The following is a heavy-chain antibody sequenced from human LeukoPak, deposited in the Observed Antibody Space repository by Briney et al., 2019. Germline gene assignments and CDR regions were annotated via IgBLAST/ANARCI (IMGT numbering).Heavy chain of an antibody. Sequence: GSLRLSCAASGFTFSYYWMHWVRQAPGKGLVWVSRINSDGSITDYADSVKGRFTISRDNAKNTLYLQMNSLRAEDTAVYYCGRLAAAGPAYWGQRTLVTVSS. D-gene: IGHD6-13*01. V-gene: IGHV3-74*01. J-gene: IGHJ4*02. CDR1: GFTFSYYW. CDR3: GRLAAAGPAY. CDR2: INSDGSIT.